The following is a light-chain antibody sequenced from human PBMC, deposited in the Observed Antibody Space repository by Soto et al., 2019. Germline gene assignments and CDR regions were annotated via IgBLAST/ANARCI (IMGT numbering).Light chain of an antibody. CDR2: EAS. CDR1: ENIYGY. CDR3: QHYKDLPS. V-gene: IGKV1-5*03. J-gene: IGKJ1*01. Sequence: IEMTHSANALSASVGDRVSITCRASENIYGYLAWYQQKPGKAPKLLIYEASSLESGVPSRFSGSGYGTEFTLTINGLLPEDFVTYYCQHYKDLPSFAQGTKVDIK.